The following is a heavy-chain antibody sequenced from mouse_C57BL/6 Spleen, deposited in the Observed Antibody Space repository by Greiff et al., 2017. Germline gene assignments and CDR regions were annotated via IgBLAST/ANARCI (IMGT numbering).Heavy chain of an antibody. J-gene: IGHJ2*01. CDR1: GYTFTSYW. CDR3: ARERAYDYDD. V-gene: IGHV1-64*01. CDR2: IHPYSGST. Sequence: QVQLQQPGAELVKPGASVKLSCKASGYTFTSYWMHWVKQRPGQGLEWIGMIHPYSGSTNYNQKFKSKATLTVDKSSSTAYMQLSSLTSEDSAVYYCARERAYDYDDWGQGTTLTVAS. D-gene: IGHD2-4*01.